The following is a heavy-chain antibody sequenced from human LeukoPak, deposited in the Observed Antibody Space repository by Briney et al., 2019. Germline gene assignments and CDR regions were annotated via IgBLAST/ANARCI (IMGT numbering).Heavy chain of an antibody. CDR2: ISAYTGNT. CDR1: GYTFNGNG. CDR3: AYASRSYNPTGNFDY. V-gene: IGHV1-18*04. J-gene: IGHJ4*02. Sequence: GASVKVSCKASGYTFNGNGISWVRQAPGQGLEWMGWISAYTGNTNYAQNFRGRVTLTTDTSASTAYMELRSLRSDDTAVYYCAYASRSYNPTGNFDYWGQGTLVTVSS. D-gene: IGHD2-2*01.